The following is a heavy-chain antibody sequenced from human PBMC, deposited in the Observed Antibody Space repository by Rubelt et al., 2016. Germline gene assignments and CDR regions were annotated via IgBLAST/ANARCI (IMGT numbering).Heavy chain of an antibody. CDR2: ISGSGGST. D-gene: IGHD6-13*01. J-gene: IGHJ4*02. Sequence: YAMSWVRQAPGKGLEWVSAISGSGGSTYYADSVKGRFTISRDNSKNTLYLQMNSLRAEDTAVYYCAKGEDNIAAANYDYWGQGTLVTVSS. CDR3: AKGEDNIAAANYDY. CDR1: YA. V-gene: IGHV3-23*01.